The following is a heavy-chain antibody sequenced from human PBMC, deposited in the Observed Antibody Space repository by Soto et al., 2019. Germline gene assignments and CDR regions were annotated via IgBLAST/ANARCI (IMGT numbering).Heavy chain of an antibody. D-gene: IGHD4-17*01. CDR3: VKDWTTAYYYYMDV. V-gene: IGHV3-23*01. J-gene: IGHJ6*03. CDR2: ISGSGGST. CDR1: GFTFSSYA. Sequence: GGSLRLSCAASGFTFSSYAMSWVRQAPGKGLEWVSAISGSGGSTYYADSVKGRFTISRDNSKNTLYLQMNSLRAEDTAVYYCVKDWTTAYYYYMDVWGKGTKVTVSS.